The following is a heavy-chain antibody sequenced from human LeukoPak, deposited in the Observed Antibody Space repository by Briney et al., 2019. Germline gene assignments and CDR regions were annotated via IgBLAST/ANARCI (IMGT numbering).Heavy chain of an antibody. J-gene: IGHJ4*02. V-gene: IGHV3-48*03. Sequence: GGSLRLSCAASGFTFSSCEMNWVRQAPGKGLEWVSYISSSGSTIYYADSVKGRFTISRDNAKNSLYLQMNSLRAEDTAVYYCARLQVDNCDYWGQGTLVTVSS. CDR3: ARLQVDNCDY. CDR2: ISSSGSTI. CDR1: GFTFSSCE. D-gene: IGHD5-12*01.